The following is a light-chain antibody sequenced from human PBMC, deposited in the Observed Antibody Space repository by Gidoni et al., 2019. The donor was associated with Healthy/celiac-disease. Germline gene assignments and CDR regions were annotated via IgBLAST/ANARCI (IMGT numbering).Light chain of an antibody. CDR1: QSVSSY. J-gene: IGKJ5*01. CDR2: DAS. Sequence: EFVLTQSPATLSLSPGERATLSCRASQSVSSYLAWYQQKPGQAPRLLIYDASNRATGIPARFSGSGSGTDFTLTISSLEPEDFAVYYCQQRSNWPPITFXXXTRLEIK. V-gene: IGKV3-11*01. CDR3: QQRSNWPPIT.